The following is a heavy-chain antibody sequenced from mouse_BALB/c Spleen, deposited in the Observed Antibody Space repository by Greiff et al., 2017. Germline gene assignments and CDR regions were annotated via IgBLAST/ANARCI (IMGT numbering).Heavy chain of an antibody. CDR2: ISSGGST. CDR3: ARVYDYDGWFAY. CDR1: GFTFSSYA. Sequence: DVQLVESGGGLVKPGGSLKLSCAASGFTFSSYAMSWVRQTPEKRLEWVASISSGGSTYYPDSVKGRFTISRDNARNILYLQMSSLRSEDTAMYYCARVYDYDGWFAYWGQGTLVTVSA. D-gene: IGHD2-4*01. J-gene: IGHJ3*01. V-gene: IGHV5-6-5*01.